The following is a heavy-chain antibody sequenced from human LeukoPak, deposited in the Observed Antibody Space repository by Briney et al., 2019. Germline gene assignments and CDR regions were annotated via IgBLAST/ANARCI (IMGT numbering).Heavy chain of an antibody. CDR1: GGTFSSYT. CDR3: ARPKDYYDSSGYGC. J-gene: IGHJ4*02. V-gene: IGHV1-69*02. CDR2: IIPILGIA. D-gene: IGHD3-22*01. Sequence: SVKVSCKASGGTFSSYTISWVRQAPGQGLERMGRIIPILGIANYAQKFQGRVTITADKSTSTAYMELSSLRSEDTAVYYCARPKDYYDSSGYGCWGQGTLVTVSS.